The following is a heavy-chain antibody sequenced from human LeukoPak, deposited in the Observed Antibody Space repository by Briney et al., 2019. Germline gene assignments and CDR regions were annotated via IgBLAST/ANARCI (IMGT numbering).Heavy chain of an antibody. CDR1: GYSFTTYW. V-gene: IGHV5-51*01. J-gene: IGHJ5*02. Sequence: GESLKISCKGSGYSFTTYWIGWVRQMPGKGLEWMGIIYPGDSDTRCSPSFQGQVTISVDKSISTAYLQWSSLKASDTAMYYCARAGILTGITQFDPWGQGTLVTVSS. CDR3: ARAGILTGITQFDP. CDR2: IYPGDSDT. D-gene: IGHD3-9*01.